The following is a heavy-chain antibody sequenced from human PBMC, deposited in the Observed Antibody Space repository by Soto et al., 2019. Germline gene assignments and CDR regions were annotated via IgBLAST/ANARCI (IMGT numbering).Heavy chain of an antibody. CDR3: ARGDSTDCSNGVCSFFYNHDMDV. CDR1: GYTFTDYF. CDR2: INPYSGGA. Sequence: GASVKVSCKASGYTFTDYFIHWVRQAPGQGLEWIGWINPYSGGADLSQKFQGRVTMTRDTSISTAYMEVSSLRSDDTAIYYCARGDSTDCSNGVCSFFYNHDMDVWGQGTTVTVSS. D-gene: IGHD2-8*01. J-gene: IGHJ6*02. V-gene: IGHV1-2*02.